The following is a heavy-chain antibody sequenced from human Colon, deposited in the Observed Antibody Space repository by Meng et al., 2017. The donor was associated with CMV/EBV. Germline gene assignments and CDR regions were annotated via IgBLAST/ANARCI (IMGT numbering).Heavy chain of an antibody. J-gene: IGHJ5*02. CDR3: ARSPLPAALNWFDP. V-gene: IGHV1-69*01. Sequence: SGGPFNSNAISWVRQAPGQGLEWMGGLIPIFRTPKYAQKFQGRVTITADASTTTMYMELTSLTSDDTAVYYCARSPLPAALNWFDPWGQGTLVTVSS. D-gene: IGHD2-2*01. CDR2: LIPIFRTP. CDR1: GGPFNSNA.